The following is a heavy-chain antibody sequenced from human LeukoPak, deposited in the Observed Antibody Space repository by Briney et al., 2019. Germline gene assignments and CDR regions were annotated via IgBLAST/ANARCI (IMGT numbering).Heavy chain of an antibody. J-gene: IGHJ4*02. CDR3: AKDLEYFYDSSGYYYGLWNY. Sequence: GGSLRLSCAASGFTFSSYAMSWVRQAPGKGLEWVSGISGSGGSTYHTVSVKGRFTISRDNSKKTLYLQMNSLRAEDAAVYYCAKDLEYFYDSSGYYYGLWNYWGQGTLVSVSS. D-gene: IGHD3-22*01. CDR1: GFTFSSYA. CDR2: ISGSGGST. V-gene: IGHV3-23*01.